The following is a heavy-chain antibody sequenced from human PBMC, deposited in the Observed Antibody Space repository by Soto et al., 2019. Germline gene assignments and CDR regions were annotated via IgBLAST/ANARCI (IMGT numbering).Heavy chain of an antibody. J-gene: IGHJ4*02. Sequence: LSLTCTVSGGSISSGSYFWGWIRQPPGKGLEWIGSIYYSGSTSYNPSLRSRVTMSVDTSKNQFSLKLSSVSAADTAVYYCAREVTTVGTGMQPDYWGQG. V-gene: IGHV4-39*02. D-gene: IGHD4-17*01. CDR1: GGSISSGSYF. CDR2: IYYSGST. CDR3: AREVTTVGTGMQPDY.